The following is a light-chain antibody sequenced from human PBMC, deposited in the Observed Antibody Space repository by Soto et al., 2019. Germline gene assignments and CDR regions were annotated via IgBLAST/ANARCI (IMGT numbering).Light chain of an antibody. CDR2: ATS. V-gene: IGKV1-27*01. CDR1: QGIAPY. J-gene: IGKJ4*01. CDR3: QKYNSAPRT. Sequence: DVQMTQSPSSLSAFVGDRVTITCRASQGIAPYLAWFQQKPGKVPKLLIYATSTLQSGVPSRFSGSGSGTDFTLTINSLQPEDVGTYYCQKYNSAPRTFGGGNKVEIK.